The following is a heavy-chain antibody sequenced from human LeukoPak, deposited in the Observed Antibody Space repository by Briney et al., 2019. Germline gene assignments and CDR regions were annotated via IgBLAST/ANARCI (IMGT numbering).Heavy chain of an antibody. CDR3: ARPATNDGRSYYFDY. J-gene: IGHJ4*02. CDR2: ISSEGCNK. V-gene: IGHV3-30-3*01. Sequence: GGSLRLSCAASGFTLSSYATHWVRQAPGKGLEWVAVISSEGCNKYYADSVKGRFTITRDNSKNTLYLQMNSLRAEDTAVYYCARPATNDGRSYYFDYGGQGTLVTVSS. CDR1: GFTLSSYA. D-gene: IGHD1-1*01.